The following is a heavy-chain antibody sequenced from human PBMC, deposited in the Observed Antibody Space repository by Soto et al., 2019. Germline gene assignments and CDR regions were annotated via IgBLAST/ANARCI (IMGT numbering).Heavy chain of an antibody. J-gene: IGHJ4*02. V-gene: IGHV1-18*01. CDR2: ISAYNGNT. CDR1: GYTFTSYG. Sequence: ASVKVSCKASGYTFTSYGISWVRQAPGQGLEWMGWISAYNGNTNYAQKLQGRVTMTTDTSTSTAYMELRSLRSDDTAVYYCARGRSDIVVVVAATTYYFDYWGQGTLVTVSS. D-gene: IGHD2-15*01. CDR3: ARGRSDIVVVVAATTYYFDY.